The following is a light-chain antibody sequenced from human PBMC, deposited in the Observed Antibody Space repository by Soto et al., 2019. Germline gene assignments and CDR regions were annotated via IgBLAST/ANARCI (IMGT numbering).Light chain of an antibody. CDR3: QHYHNAPLT. CDR1: QSVTSYK. J-gene: IGKJ4*01. V-gene: IGKV3-20*01. CDR2: GAF. Sequence: EIVLTQSPGTLSLSPGGTATLSCRASQSVTSYKIAWYQQKPGQAPMLLIYGAFNRATDIPGRFSGSGSGTDFTLTISRLEPEDFAVYYCQHYHNAPLTFGGGTEVEIK.